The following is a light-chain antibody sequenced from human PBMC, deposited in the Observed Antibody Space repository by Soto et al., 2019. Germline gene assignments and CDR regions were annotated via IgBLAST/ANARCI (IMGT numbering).Light chain of an antibody. J-gene: IGKJ4*01. CDR3: QQRYDTPLT. CDR1: QTISRN. CDR2: AAS. V-gene: IGKV1-39*01. Sequence: DIQMTQSPVSLSASVGDRVTITCRASQTISRNLNWYQQKPGKAPKLLIFAASSLQSGVPLRFSGSGSGPDFPLHISSLQPEDFATYYCQQRYDTPLTFGGGTKVEIK.